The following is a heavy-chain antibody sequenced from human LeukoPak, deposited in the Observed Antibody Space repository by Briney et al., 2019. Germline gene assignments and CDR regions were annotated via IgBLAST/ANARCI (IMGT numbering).Heavy chain of an antibody. Sequence: PGRSLRLSCATSGFPFRSYGMHWVRQGPGKGLEWVAGITWNSDTIGYGDSVKGRFTISRDNAKNSLYLLMNSLGPDDTASYYCARVGVARSSGSGSYLWYLDYWGQGALVTVSS. V-gene: IGHV3-9*01. J-gene: IGHJ4*02. CDR3: ARVGVARSSGSGSYLWYLDY. CDR1: GFPFRSYG. D-gene: IGHD3-10*01. CDR2: ITWNSDTI.